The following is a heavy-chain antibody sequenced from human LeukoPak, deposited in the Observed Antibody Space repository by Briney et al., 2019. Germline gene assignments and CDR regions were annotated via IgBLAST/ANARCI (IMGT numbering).Heavy chain of an antibody. CDR3: ARGVLMVYAEDY. V-gene: IGHV4-31*03. D-gene: IGHD2-8*01. J-gene: IGHJ4*02. CDR2: IYYSGST. Sequence: SSETLSLTCTVSGGSISSGGYYWSWIRQHPGKGLEWIGYIYYSGSTYYNPSLKSRVTISVDTSKNQFSLKLSPVTAADTAVYYCARGVLMVYAEDYWGQGTLVTVSS. CDR1: GGSISSGGYY.